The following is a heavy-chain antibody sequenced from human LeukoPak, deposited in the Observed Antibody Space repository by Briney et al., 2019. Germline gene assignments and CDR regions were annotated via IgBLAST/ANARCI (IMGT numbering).Heavy chain of an antibody. V-gene: IGHV3-21*01. CDR3: ARGYSSSWYDLYYFDY. D-gene: IGHD6-13*01. J-gene: IGHJ4*02. Sequence: GGSLRLSCAASGFTFSNYNINWVRQAPGKGLEWVSSISSRGSYIYYADSVKGRFAISADNAMNSLYLQMNSLRAEDAAVYYCARGYSSSWYDLYYFDYWGQGTLVTVSS. CDR1: GFTFSNYN. CDR2: ISSRGSYI.